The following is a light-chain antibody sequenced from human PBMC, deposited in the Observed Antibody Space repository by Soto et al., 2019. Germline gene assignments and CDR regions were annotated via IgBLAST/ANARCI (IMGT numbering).Light chain of an antibody. Sequence: EVVLTQSPASLSLSPGDRATLSCRADQSVSEYLAWYQQKPGQPPRLLFFDASSRATGVPHRFSAGGSGTDFTLIISSLQPEDFAVYYCQQRVNWPPTFGGGTKVEI. CDR2: DAS. CDR1: QSVSEY. CDR3: QQRVNWPPT. V-gene: IGKV3-11*01. J-gene: IGKJ4*01.